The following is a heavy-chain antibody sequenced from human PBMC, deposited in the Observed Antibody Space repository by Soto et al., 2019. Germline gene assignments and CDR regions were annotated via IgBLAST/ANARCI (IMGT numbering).Heavy chain of an antibody. Sequence: ASVKVSCKASGYIFTGYHIHWVRQAPGRGLEWMGWINPNSGDTEYAQNFQGRVTMTRDTSFNLVYMEMSGLMSDDTAVYYCARDAPGTRGFDEMDISGQGTTVTVYS. J-gene: IGHJ6*02. CDR1: GYIFTGYH. CDR2: INPNSGDT. D-gene: IGHD3-9*01. CDR3: ARDAPGTRGFDEMDI. V-gene: IGHV1-2*02.